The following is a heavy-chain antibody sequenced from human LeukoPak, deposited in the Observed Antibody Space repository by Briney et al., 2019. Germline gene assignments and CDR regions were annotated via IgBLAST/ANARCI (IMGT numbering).Heavy chain of an antibody. Sequence: ASVKVSCKASGYTFTSYYMHWVRQAPGQGLEWMGIINPSGGSTSYAQKFHGRVTMTRDTSTSTVYMELSSLRSEDTAVYYCARDLAYCGGDCYSDLDYWGQGTLVTVSS. J-gene: IGHJ4*02. CDR3: ARDLAYCGGDCYSDLDY. V-gene: IGHV1-46*01. D-gene: IGHD2-21*02. CDR1: GYTFTSYY. CDR2: INPSGGST.